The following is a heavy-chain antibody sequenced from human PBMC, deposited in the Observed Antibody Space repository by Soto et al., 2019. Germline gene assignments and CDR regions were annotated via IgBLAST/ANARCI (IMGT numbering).Heavy chain of an antibody. J-gene: IGHJ4*02. D-gene: IGHD3-10*01. CDR2: IYHSGST. V-gene: IGHV4-30-2*01. CDR1: GGSISSGGYS. CDR3: ARGRYYYGSGSPPGDY. Sequence: QLQLQESGSGLVKPSQTLSLTCAVSGGSISSGGYSWSWIRQPPGKGLEWIGYIYHSGSTYYNPSLKRRVTISVDRSKNQFSLKLSSVTAADTAVYYCARGRYYYGSGSPPGDYWGQGTLVTVSS.